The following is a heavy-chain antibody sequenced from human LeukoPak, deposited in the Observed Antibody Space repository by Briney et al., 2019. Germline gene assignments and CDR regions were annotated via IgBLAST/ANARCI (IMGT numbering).Heavy chain of an antibody. V-gene: IGHV1-46*01. J-gene: IGHJ6*03. CDR2: INPSGGTT. CDR1: GYTFTIYY. CDR3: ATGGGIAAAGRPYYYYYMDV. Sequence: ASMKVSFTATGYTFTIYYMHWVRHAPGPGPGWMGIINPSGGTTSHAQKVQGRVTMAMDTSTSTVYMELSSLRSEDTAVYYCATGGGIAAAGRPYYYYYMDVWGKGTTVTVSS. D-gene: IGHD6-13*01.